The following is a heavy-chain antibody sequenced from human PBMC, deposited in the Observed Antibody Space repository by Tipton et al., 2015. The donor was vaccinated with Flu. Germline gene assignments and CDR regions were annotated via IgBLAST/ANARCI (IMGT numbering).Heavy chain of an antibody. CDR2: ISSSGSTI. Sequence: SLRLSCAASGFTFSDYYMSWIRQAPGKGLEWVSYISSSGSTIYYADSVKGRFTISRDNAKNSLYLQMNSLRAEDTAVYYCARDGDIVVVVAAAPYFDYCGQGTLVPVSS. V-gene: IGHV3-11*01. CDR3: ARDGDIVVVVAAAPYFDY. D-gene: IGHD2-15*01. J-gene: IGHJ4*02. CDR1: GFTFSDYY.